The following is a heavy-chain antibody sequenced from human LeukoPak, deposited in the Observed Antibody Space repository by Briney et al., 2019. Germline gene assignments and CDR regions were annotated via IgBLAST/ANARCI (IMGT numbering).Heavy chain of an antibody. Sequence: GGSLRLSCAASGFTFSSYSMNWVRQAPGKGLEWVSSISSSSSYIYYADSVKGRFTISRDNAKNSLYLQMNSLRAEDTAVYYCARAITIFGVVTGAFDIWGQGTMVTVSS. V-gene: IGHV3-21*01. CDR1: GFTFSSYS. J-gene: IGHJ3*02. CDR3: ARAITIFGVVTGAFDI. CDR2: ISSSSSYI. D-gene: IGHD3-3*01.